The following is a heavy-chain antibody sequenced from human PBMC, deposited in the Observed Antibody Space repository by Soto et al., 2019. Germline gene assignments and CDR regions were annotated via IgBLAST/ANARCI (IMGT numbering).Heavy chain of an antibody. CDR3: ARATKGGRYSYYYYGMDV. V-gene: IGHV1-69*13. CDR1: GGTFSSYA. Sequence: SVKVSCKASGGTFSSYAISWVRQAPGQGLEWMGGIIPIFGTANYAQKFQGRVTITADESTSTAYMELSSLRSEDTAVYYCARATKGGRYSYYYYGMDVWGQGTTVTVSS. CDR2: IIPIFGTA. J-gene: IGHJ6*02. D-gene: IGHD1-26*01.